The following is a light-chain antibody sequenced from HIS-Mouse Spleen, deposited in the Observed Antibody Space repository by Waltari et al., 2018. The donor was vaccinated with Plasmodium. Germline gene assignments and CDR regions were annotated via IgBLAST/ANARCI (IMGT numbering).Light chain of an antibody. CDR1: ALPTQY. J-gene: IGLJ3*02. CDR3: YSTDSSGNHRV. V-gene: IGLV3-10*01. CDR2: EDS. Sequence: SYELTQPPSVSVSPGQTARIPCSGDALPTQYAFWYQQKSGQAPVLVIYEDSKRHSGIPERFSGSSSGTMATLTISGAQVEDEADYYCYSTDSSGNHRVFGGGTKLTVL.